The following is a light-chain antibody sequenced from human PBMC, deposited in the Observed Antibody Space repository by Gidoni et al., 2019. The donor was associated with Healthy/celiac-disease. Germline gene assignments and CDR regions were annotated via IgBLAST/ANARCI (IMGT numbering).Light chain of an antibody. Sequence: DIVMTQFPLSLPVTPGEPDSISCRSSQSLLHSNGYNYLDWYLQKPGQSPQLLIYLGSNRASGVPDRFSGSGSGTDFTLKISKVEAEDVGVYYCMQALQTPRTFGPGTKVDIK. CDR2: LGS. CDR3: MQALQTPRT. J-gene: IGKJ3*01. CDR1: QSLLHSNGYNY. V-gene: IGKV2-28*01.